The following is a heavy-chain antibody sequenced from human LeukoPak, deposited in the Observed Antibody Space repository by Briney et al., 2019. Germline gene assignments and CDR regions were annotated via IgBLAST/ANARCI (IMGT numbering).Heavy chain of an antibody. CDR1: GFAFSNYG. J-gene: IGHJ4*02. Sequence: PGGSLRLSCAASGFAFSNYGMNWVRQAPGKGLEWLSSISSSSTVYYADSAKGRFTISRDNAKNSLYLQMNSLRDEDTAVYYCARAATVFDFWGQGTLVTVSS. CDR3: ARAATVFDF. V-gene: IGHV3-48*02. D-gene: IGHD1-1*01. CDR2: ISSSSTV.